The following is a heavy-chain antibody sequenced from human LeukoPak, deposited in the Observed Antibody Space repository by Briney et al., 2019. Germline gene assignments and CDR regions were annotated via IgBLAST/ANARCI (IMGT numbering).Heavy chain of an antibody. Sequence: GRSLRLSCAASGFTFSSYGMHWVRQAPGKGLEWVAVIWYDGSNKYADSVKGRFTISRDNSKNTLYLQMNSLRAEDTAVYYCAESLYDSSGYYLFDYWGQGTLVTVSS. D-gene: IGHD3-22*01. CDR1: GFTFSSYG. J-gene: IGHJ4*02. V-gene: IGHV3-33*06. CDR3: AESLYDSSGYYLFDY. CDR2: IWYDGSNK.